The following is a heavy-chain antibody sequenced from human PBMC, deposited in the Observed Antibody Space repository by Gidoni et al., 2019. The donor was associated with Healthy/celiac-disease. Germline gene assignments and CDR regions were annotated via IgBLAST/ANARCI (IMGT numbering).Heavy chain of an antibody. CDR2: IYLSGST. Sequence: QVQLQESGPGLVKPSGTRSLTCAVSGGSISSSNWWSWVRQPPGKGLEWMGEIYLSGSTTYHPSLKSRVTISVDKSKNQFSLKLSSVPAADTAVYYCARYCSSTSCRPGFDYWGQGTLVTVSS. CDR3: ARYCSSTSCRPGFDY. D-gene: IGHD2-2*01. V-gene: IGHV4-4*02. J-gene: IGHJ4*02. CDR1: GGSISSSNW.